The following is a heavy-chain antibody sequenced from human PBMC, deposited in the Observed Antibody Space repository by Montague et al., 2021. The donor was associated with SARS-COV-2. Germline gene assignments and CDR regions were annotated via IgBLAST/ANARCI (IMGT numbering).Heavy chain of an antibody. D-gene: IGHD6-13*01. V-gene: IGHV3-21*01. CDR3: ARPRWDAFDI. J-gene: IGHJ3*02. CDR2: ISSSSSYI. Sequence: SLRLSCAASGFTFSSYSMNWVRQAPGKGLEWVSSISSSSSYIYYXDSVKGRLTISRDNAKNSLYLQMNSLRAEDTAVYYCARPRWDAFDIWGQGTMVTVSS. CDR1: GFTFSSYS.